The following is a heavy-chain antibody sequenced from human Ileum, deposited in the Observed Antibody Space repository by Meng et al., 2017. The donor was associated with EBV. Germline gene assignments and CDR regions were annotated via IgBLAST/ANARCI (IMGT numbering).Heavy chain of an antibody. Sequence: EVQFVELGGGWVKLGGSLRLSCAASGVTFINAWMSWVRQAPGKGLVWISRINENGRTTTYADSVKGRFTISRDNTKNTLYLQMNSLRAEDTAVYFCSRDLAGPYDDWGQGTLVTVSS. CDR1: GVTFINAW. CDR2: INENGRTT. CDR3: SRDLAGPYDD. J-gene: IGHJ4*02. V-gene: IGHV3-74*01.